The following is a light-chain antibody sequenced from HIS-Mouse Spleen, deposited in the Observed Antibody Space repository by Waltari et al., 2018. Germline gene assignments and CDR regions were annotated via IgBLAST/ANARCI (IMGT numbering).Light chain of an antibody. V-gene: IGLV3-10*01. CDR1: KLGDKY. Sequence: SYELTQPPSVSVSPGQTASITCSGDKLGDKYACWYQQKPGQSPVLVIYEDSKRPPGIPERFSGSSSGTMATLTISGAQVEDEADYYCYSTDSSGNHRVFGGGTKLTVL. J-gene: IGLJ2*01. CDR2: EDS. CDR3: YSTDSSGNHRV.